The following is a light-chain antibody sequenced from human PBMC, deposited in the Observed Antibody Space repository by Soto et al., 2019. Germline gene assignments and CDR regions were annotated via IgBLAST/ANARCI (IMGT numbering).Light chain of an antibody. CDR3: QQSYSTPVT. Sequence: DIYMAQSPSSLSASVGDRVTITCQASEDITNYLNWYQQKPGKAPKLLIYDASSLETGVPLRFTGGGSGTDFTLTISSLQPEDFATYYCQQSYSTPVTFGQGTKLEIK. J-gene: IGKJ2*01. CDR2: DAS. CDR1: EDITNY. V-gene: IGKV1-39*01.